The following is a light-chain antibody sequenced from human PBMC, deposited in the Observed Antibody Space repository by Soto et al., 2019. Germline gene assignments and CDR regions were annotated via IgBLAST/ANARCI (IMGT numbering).Light chain of an antibody. CDR3: CSYAGSYTLV. Sequence: QSALTQPRSVSGSPGQSVTISCTGTSSDVGGYNYVSWYQHHPARAPKLMIYEVSKRHSGVPHHFSASKSSNTASLTSSGLVVEDEAAYYFCSYAGSYTLVFGTGTKLTVL. CDR2: EVS. V-gene: IGLV2-11*01. J-gene: IGLJ1*01. CDR1: SSDVGGYNY.